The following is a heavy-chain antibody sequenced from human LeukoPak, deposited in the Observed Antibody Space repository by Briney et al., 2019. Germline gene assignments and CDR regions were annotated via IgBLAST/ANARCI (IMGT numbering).Heavy chain of an antibody. V-gene: IGHV4-39*07. Sequence: RSSETLSLTCTVSGGSISSSSYYWGWIRQPPGKGLEWIGSIYYSGSTYYNPSLKSRVTISVDTSKNQFSLKLSSVTAADTAVYYCASHTVTTYYYYYGMDVWGQGTTVTVSS. CDR2: IYYSGST. CDR3: ASHTVTTYYYYYGMDV. CDR1: GGSISSSSYY. J-gene: IGHJ6*02. D-gene: IGHD4-17*01.